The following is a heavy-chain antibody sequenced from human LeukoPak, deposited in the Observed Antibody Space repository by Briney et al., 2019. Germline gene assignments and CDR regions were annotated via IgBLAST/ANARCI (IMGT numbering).Heavy chain of an antibody. D-gene: IGHD6-13*01. Sequence: GGSLRLSCAASGFTFSSYGMHWVRQAPGKGLEWVAVISYDGSNKYYADSVKGRFTISRDNSKNTLYLQMNSLRAEDTAVYYCAKAPHYSSSWYGMDVWGQGTTVTVSS. V-gene: IGHV3-30*18. CDR1: GFTFSSYG. J-gene: IGHJ6*02. CDR2: ISYDGSNK. CDR3: AKAPHYSSSWYGMDV.